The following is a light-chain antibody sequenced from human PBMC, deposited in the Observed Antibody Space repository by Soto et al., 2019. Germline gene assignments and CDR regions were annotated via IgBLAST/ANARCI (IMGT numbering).Light chain of an antibody. CDR3: QQYGDSLYT. CDR2: GAS. Sequence: ENVLTQSPGTLSLSPGERATLSCRTSQTISSFYLAWYQQKPGQAPRLLIYGASKRATGIPDRFSVSGSGTDFILTSSRLEPEDSSVYYCQQYGDSLYTFGQGNKLEI. J-gene: IGKJ2*01. CDR1: QTISSFY. V-gene: IGKV3-20*01.